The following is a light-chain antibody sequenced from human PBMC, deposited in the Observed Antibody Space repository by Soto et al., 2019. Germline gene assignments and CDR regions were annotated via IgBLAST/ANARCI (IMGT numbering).Light chain of an antibody. Sequence: EIVLTQSPCTLSWSAGERATLSWGASQSVSSNLAWYQQKPGQAPRLLIYGASTRATGIPARFSGSGSGTEFTLTISSLQSEDFAVYYCQQYNNWPRTFGQGTKVDIK. CDR2: GAS. J-gene: IGKJ1*01. V-gene: IGKV3-15*01. CDR3: QQYNNWPRT. CDR1: QSVSSN.